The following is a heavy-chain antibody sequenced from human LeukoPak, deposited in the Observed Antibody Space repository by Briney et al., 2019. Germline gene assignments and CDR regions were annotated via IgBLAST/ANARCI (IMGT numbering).Heavy chain of an antibody. J-gene: IGHJ4*02. CDR2: IYYSGST. Sequence: PSETLSLTCTVSGGSISSYYWSWIRQPPGKGLEWIGYIYYSGSTNYNPSLKSRVTISVDTSKNQFSLELSSVTAADTAVYYCAGVGVPRGYSYGQLDYWGQGTLVTVSS. CDR3: AGVGVPRGYSYGQLDY. CDR1: GGSISSYY. V-gene: IGHV4-59*01. D-gene: IGHD5-18*01.